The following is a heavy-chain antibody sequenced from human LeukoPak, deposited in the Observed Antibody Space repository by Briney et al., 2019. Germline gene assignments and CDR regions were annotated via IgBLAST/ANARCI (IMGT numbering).Heavy chain of an antibody. CDR2: INHSGST. J-gene: IGHJ4*02. CDR3: ARLPTVLAARPNRSL. CDR1: GGSFSGYY. V-gene: IGHV4-34*01. D-gene: IGHD6-6*01. Sequence: PSETLSLTCAVYGGSFSGYYWSWIRQPPGKGLEWIGEINHSGSTNYNPSLKSRVTISVDTSKNQFSLKLSSVTAADTAVYYCARLPTVLAARPNRSLWGQGTLVTVSS.